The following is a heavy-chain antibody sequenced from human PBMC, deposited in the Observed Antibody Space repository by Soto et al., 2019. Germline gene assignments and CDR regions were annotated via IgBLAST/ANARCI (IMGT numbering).Heavy chain of an antibody. Sequence: EVQLVESGGGLVQPGGSLRLSCVASGFTFSSYWMHWVRQAPGKGLVWVSSISNDGSSIYADPVKGRFTISRDNAKNTLYLQMTRLRAEDTAVYYCARLPNKSPQNWGQGTLVIVSP. V-gene: IGHV3-74*01. CDR3: ARLPNKSPQN. J-gene: IGHJ1*01. CDR2: ISNDGSS. CDR1: GFTFSSYW.